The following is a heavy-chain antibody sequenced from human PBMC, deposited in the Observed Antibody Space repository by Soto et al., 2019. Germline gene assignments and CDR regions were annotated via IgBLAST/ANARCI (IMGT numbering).Heavy chain of an antibody. D-gene: IGHD1-26*01. Sequence: SLKGSCKASGFTFTGAAVRCVRQSLLQRLEWIVWIVVGSGNINYAQKCQERVTIPRNMSKSTAYMELSSLRSEDTAVYSCAADISTNSGSYLAYWGQGPLVTVSP. CDR3: AADISTNSGSYLAY. CDR1: GFTFTGAA. CDR2: IVVGSGNI. J-gene: IGHJ4*02. V-gene: IGHV1-58*01.